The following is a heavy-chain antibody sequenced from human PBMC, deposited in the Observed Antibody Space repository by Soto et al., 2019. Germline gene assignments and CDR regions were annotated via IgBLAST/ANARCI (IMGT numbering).Heavy chain of an antibody. D-gene: IGHD6-19*01. V-gene: IGHV4-34*01. J-gene: IGHJ6*02. Sequence: QVQLQQWGAGLLKPSETLSLTCAVFGGSFSGSYWSWIRQSPGRGLEWIGEINDSGRTNYNPSLKSRFAFSVDTSKHHFSLNLSSVTVADATVYYCARGRVAGLSYYYGMDVWGQGATVTVSS. CDR2: INDSGRT. CDR1: GGSFSGSY. CDR3: ARGRVAGLSYYYGMDV.